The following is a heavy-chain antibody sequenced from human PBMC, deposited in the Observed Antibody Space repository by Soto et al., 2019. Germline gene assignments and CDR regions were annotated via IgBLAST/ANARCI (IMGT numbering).Heavy chain of an antibody. CDR1: GGSISTDNW. Sequence: QVQLEESGPGLVKPSGTLSLTCAVSGGSISTDNWWSWVRQAPGKGLEWVGEIYHSGSTNYNPSLMTRLTISIDRSKEQFCLDVRSVTAADTAVYYCARGGRWLFDYWGQGTVVTVSS. D-gene: IGHD5-12*01. J-gene: IGHJ4*02. CDR2: IYHSGST. V-gene: IGHV4-4*02. CDR3: ARGGRWLFDY.